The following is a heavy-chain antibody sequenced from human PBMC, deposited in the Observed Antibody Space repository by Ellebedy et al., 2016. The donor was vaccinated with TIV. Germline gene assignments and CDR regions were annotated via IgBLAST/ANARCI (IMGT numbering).Heavy chain of an antibody. Sequence: ASVKVSCXASGYTLTGYYMHWVRQAPGQGLEWMGWISAYNGNTNYAQKLQGRVTMTTDTSTSTAYMELSSLRSEDTAVYYCARGATVTTSVPSYWGQGTLVTVSS. CDR1: GYTLTGYY. CDR3: ARGATVTTSVPSY. D-gene: IGHD4-17*01. V-gene: IGHV1-18*04. CDR2: ISAYNGNT. J-gene: IGHJ4*02.